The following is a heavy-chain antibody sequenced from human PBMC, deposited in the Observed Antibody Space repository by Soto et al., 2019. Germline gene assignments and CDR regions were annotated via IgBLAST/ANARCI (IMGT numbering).Heavy chain of an antibody. Sequence: ASVKVSCKASGYTFTGYYMHWVRQAPGQGLEWMGWINPNSGGTNYAQKFRGRVTMTRDTSISTAYMELSRLRSDDTAVYYCARGGDCSSTSCYDWFDPWGQGTLVTVSS. CDR3: ARGGDCSSTSCYDWFDP. J-gene: IGHJ5*02. CDR2: INPNSGGT. D-gene: IGHD2-2*01. V-gene: IGHV1-2*02. CDR1: GYTFTGYY.